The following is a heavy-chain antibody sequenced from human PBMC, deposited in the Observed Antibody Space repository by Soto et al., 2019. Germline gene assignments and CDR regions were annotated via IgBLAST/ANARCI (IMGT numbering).Heavy chain of an antibody. J-gene: IGHJ3*02. Sequence: GESLKISGNGSGYSFTSDWIGWVRQMPGKGLEWMGIIYPGDSDTRYSPSFQGQVTISADKSISTAYLQWSSLKASDTAMYYCARGGSTVPQLRLNAFDIWGQGTMVTVSS. CDR3: ARGGSTVPQLRLNAFDI. CDR1: GYSFTSDW. CDR2: IYPGDSDT. V-gene: IGHV5-51*03. D-gene: IGHD4-17*01.